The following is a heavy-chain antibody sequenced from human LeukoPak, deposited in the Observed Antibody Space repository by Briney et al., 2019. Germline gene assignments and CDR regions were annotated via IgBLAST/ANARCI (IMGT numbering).Heavy chain of an antibody. CDR3: VRARCSRTSCNTESDY. D-gene: IGHD2-2*01. Sequence: PGGSLRLSCSASGFTLSLYWMHWVRQSPGKGLVWVSRINSDGSRTTYADSVKGRFTISRDNTKNTLYLQMNILRAEDTAVYYCVRARCSRTSCNTESDYWGQGTLVAVSS. V-gene: IGHV3-74*01. CDR1: GFTLSLYW. J-gene: IGHJ4*02. CDR2: INSDGSRT.